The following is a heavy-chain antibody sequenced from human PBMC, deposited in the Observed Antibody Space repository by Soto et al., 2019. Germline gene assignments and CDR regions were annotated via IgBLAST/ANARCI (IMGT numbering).Heavy chain of an antibody. CDR3: ARDAFDI. V-gene: IGHV3-7*01. CDR1: GFTFSPYY. CDR2: INQDGSEK. Sequence: PGGSLRLSCAASGFTFSPYYMSWVRQAPGRGLEWVANINQDGSEKNYVDSVKGRFTISRDNAKKSLYLQMNSLRAEGTAVYYCARDAFDIWGQGTMVTVSS. J-gene: IGHJ3*02.